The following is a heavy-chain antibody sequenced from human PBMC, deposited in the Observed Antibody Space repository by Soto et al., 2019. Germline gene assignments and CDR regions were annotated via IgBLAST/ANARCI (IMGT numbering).Heavy chain of an antibody. J-gene: IGHJ4*02. CDR1: GYTLTELS. V-gene: IGHV1-24*01. CDR2: FDPEDGET. Sequence: GASVKVSYKVSGYTLTELSVHWVRKATGKGLEWMGGFDPEDGETIYAQKFQGRVTMTEDTSTDTAYMELSSLRSEDTAVYYCATVVYYYDSSGSLDYWGQGTLVTVSS. CDR3: ATVVYYYDSSGSLDY. D-gene: IGHD3-22*01.